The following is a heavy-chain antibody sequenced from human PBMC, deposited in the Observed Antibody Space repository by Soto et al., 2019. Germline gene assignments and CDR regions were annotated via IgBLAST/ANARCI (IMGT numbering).Heavy chain of an antibody. Sequence: EVHLVESGGGLVQPGGSLRLSCAASGFTFSDHYMEWVRQAPGKGLEWVGRIRNKANSYTTEYGASVKGRFTISRDDSKNSLSLQMNSLKTEDTAVYYCARAWFGELKYFDYLGQGTLVTVSS. J-gene: IGHJ4*02. CDR3: ARAWFGELKYFDY. CDR2: IRNKANSYTT. V-gene: IGHV3-72*01. CDR1: GFTFSDHY. D-gene: IGHD3-10*01.